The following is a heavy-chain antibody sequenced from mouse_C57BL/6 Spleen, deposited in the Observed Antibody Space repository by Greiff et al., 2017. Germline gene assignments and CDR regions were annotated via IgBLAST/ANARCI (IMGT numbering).Heavy chain of an antibody. V-gene: IGHV5-9-1*02. Sequence: EVKVVESGEGLVKPGGSLKLSCAASGFTFSSYAMSWVRQTPEKRLEWVAYISSGGDYIYYADTVKGRFTISRDNARNTLYLQMSSLKSEDTAMYYCTRSTTVVALDYWGQGTTLTVSS. CDR1: GFTFSSYA. CDR2: ISSGGDYI. D-gene: IGHD1-1*01. J-gene: IGHJ2*01. CDR3: TRSTTVVALDY.